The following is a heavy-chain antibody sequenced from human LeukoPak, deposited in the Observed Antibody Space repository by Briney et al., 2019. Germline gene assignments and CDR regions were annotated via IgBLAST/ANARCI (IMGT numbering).Heavy chain of an antibody. CDR2: LNHSGST. CDR1: GGSFSGYY. V-gene: IGHV4-34*01. CDR3: ARGRVGALRYYYYYMDV. D-gene: IGHD1-26*01. J-gene: IGHJ6*03. Sequence: SSETLSLTCAVYGGSFSGYYWSWIRQPPGKGLEWIGELNHSGSTNYNPSLKRRVVISVDTSKNQFSLQLSSVTAADTAVYYCARGRVGALRYYYYYMDVWGKGTTVSVCS.